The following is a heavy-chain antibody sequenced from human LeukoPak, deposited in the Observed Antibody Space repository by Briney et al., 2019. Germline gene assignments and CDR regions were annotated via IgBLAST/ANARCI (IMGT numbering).Heavy chain of an antibody. CDR1: GYTFSRYW. CDR3: ARHSEWGLLRSDY. J-gene: IGHJ4*02. D-gene: IGHD1-26*01. CDR2: IKQDGTEK. V-gene: IGHV3-7*05. Sequence: GGSLRLSCAASGYTFSRYWMTWVRQAPGKGLEWVANIKQDGTEKYYVDSVKGRFTISRDNAKNSLYLQMNSLRGEDTAVYYCARHSEWGLLRSDYWGQGTLVTVSS.